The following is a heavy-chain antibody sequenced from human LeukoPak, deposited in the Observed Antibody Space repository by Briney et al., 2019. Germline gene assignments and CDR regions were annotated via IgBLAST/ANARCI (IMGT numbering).Heavy chain of an antibody. V-gene: IGHV3-53*01. D-gene: IGHD6-25*01. CDR3: ARVIRSGNYYFDY. J-gene: IGHJ4*02. CDR2: IHSAGST. Sequence: GGSLRLSCAASGFTVSLSYMSWVRQAPGRGLEWVSMIHSAGSTYYADSVRGRFTISRDNSKATLFLQMNTVKADDTAVYFCARVIRSGNYYFDYWGQGTLVTVSS. CDR1: GFTVSLSY.